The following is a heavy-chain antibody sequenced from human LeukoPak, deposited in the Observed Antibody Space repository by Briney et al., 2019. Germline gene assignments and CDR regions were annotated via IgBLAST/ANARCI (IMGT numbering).Heavy chain of an antibody. Sequence: SETLSLTCTVSGGSISSYYWSWIRQPPGKGLEWIGYIYYSGSTNYNPCLKSRVTISVDTSKNQFSLKLSSVTAADTAVYYCARDGGQRGYSYGYALDFDYWGQGTLVTVSS. V-gene: IGHV4-59*01. CDR3: ARDGGQRGYSYGYALDFDY. J-gene: IGHJ4*02. CDR1: GGSISSYY. D-gene: IGHD5-18*01. CDR2: IYYSGST.